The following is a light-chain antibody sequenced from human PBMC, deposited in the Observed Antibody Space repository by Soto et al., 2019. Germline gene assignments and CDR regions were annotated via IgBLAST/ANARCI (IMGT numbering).Light chain of an antibody. CDR3: QQSNSNPFT. J-gene: IGKJ2*01. CDR1: QSISNF. V-gene: IGKV1-39*01. Sequence: DLQMTQSPSSLSASVGDRVTITCRASQSISNFLNWYQQKPGQAPKFLLYAASSLQSGVPSRFSGSGSGTDFTLTISSLQPEDFATYFCQQSNSNPFTFGQGTKLEIK. CDR2: AAS.